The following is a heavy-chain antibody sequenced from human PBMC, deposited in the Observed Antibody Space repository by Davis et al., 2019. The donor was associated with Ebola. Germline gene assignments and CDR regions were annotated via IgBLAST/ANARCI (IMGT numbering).Heavy chain of an antibody. Sequence: SETLSLTCAVSGGSISSGGYYWSWIRQHPGKGLEWIGYIYYSGSTYYNPSLKSRVTISVDTSKNQFSLKLSSVTAADTAVYYCARDYYYYGMDVWGKGTTVTVSS. J-gene: IGHJ6*04. V-gene: IGHV4-31*11. CDR2: IYYSGST. CDR1: GGSISSGGYY. CDR3: ARDYYYYGMDV.